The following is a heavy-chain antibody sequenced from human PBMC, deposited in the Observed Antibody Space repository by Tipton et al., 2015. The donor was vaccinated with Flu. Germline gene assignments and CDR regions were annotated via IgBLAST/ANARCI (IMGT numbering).Heavy chain of an antibody. D-gene: IGHD2-2*01. J-gene: IGHJ5*02. Sequence: QMQLVQSGAEVKKPGASVKVSCKASGYTFTGYYMHWVRQAPGQGLEWMGRINPNSGGTNYAQKFQGRVTMTRDTSISTAYMELSRLRSDDTAVYYCARVGLGYCSSTSCPNWFDPWGQGTLVTVSS. CDR3: ARVGLGYCSSTSCPNWFDP. CDR2: INPNSGGT. CDR1: GYTFTGYY. V-gene: IGHV1-2*06.